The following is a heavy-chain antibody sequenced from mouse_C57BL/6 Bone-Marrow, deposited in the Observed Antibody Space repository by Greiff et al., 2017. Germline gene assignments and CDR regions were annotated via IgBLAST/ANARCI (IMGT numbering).Heavy chain of an antibody. V-gene: IGHV6-3*01. D-gene: IGHD2-3*01. Sequence: DVQLVESGGGLVQPGGSMKLSCVASGFTFSNYWMNWVRQSPEKGLEWVAQIRLKSDNYASHYAESVKGRFTISRDDSKSSVYLQMNNLRAEDTGIYYCTRGYYDWVWFAYWGQGTLVTVSA. CDR2: IRLKSDNYAS. CDR1: GFTFSNYW. J-gene: IGHJ3*01. CDR3: TRGYYDWVWFAY.